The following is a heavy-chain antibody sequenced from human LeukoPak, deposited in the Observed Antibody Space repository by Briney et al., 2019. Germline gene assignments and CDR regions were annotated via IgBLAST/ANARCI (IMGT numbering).Heavy chain of an antibody. CDR3: TTDTESPYYYESSV. D-gene: IGHD3-22*01. V-gene: IGHV3-15*01. CDR2: IKSKTDGGTT. Sequence: GGSLRLSCAASGFTFSNAWMSWVRQAPGKGLEWVGRIKSKTDGGTTDYAAPVKGRFTISRDDSKNTLYLQMNSLKTEDTAVYYCTTDTESPYYYESSVWGQGTLVTVSS. CDR1: GFTFSNAW. J-gene: IGHJ4*02.